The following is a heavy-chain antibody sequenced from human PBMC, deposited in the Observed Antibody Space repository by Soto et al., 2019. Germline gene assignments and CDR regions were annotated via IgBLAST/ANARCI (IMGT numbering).Heavy chain of an antibody. CDR1: GFTFSNHD. V-gene: IGHV3-23*01. CDR2: ISGRGAGA. CDR3: VREGSGWDSRGSFDF. J-gene: IGHJ3*01. Sequence: GGSLRLSCRASGFTFSNHDMDWVRQAPGKGLEWVSVISGRGAGAFYADSVQGRFTISRDNSKNTLYLQMNSLRAEDTAIYYCVREGSGWDSRGSFDFWGRGTMVTVSS. D-gene: IGHD6-25*01.